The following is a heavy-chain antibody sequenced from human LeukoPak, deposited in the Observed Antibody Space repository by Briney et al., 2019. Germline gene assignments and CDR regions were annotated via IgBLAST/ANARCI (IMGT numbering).Heavy chain of an antibody. Sequence: ASVKVSCKASGYTFTGYYMHWVRQAPGQGLEWMGWINPNSGGTNYAQKFQGRVTMTRDTSISTAYMELSRLRSDDTAVYYCARAITIFGVVIIPFDYWGQGTLVTVSS. CDR1: GYTFTGYY. V-gene: IGHV1-2*02. J-gene: IGHJ4*02. CDR3: ARAITIFGVVIIPFDY. CDR2: INPNSGGT. D-gene: IGHD3-3*01.